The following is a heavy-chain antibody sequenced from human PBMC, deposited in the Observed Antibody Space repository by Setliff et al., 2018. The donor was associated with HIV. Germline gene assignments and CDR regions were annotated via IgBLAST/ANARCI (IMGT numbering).Heavy chain of an antibody. CDR3: ARRARESTALHSDWNDVLFFDY. V-gene: IGHV1-2*02. CDR1: GFTFTEYY. J-gene: IGHJ4*02. D-gene: IGHD1-1*01. CDR2: VSPHGGYT. Sequence: ASVKVSCKASGFTFTEYYIHWVRQAPGQGLEWMGWVSPHGGYTSYAKKFQGRITMTTDTSTSTAYMELRSLRSDDTAVYCCARRARESTALHSDWNDVLFFDYWGQGTLVTVSS.